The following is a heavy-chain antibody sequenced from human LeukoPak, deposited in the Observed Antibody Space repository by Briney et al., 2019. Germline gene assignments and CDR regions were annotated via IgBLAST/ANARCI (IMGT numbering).Heavy chain of an antibody. CDR2: ISSSSSYI. CDR3: ARVDEWLSAFDY. CDR1: GFTFSSYS. D-gene: IGHD3-3*01. J-gene: IGHJ4*02. Sequence: GGSLRLSCADSGFTFSSYSMNWVRQAPGKGLEWVSSISSSSSYIYYADSVKGRLTISRDNAKNSLYLQMNSLRAEDTAVYYCARVDEWLSAFDYWGQGTLVTVSS. V-gene: IGHV3-21*01.